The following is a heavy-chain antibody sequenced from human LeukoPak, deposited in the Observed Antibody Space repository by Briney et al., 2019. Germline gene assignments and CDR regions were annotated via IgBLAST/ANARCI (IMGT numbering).Heavy chain of an antibody. J-gene: IGHJ4*02. CDR2: ISTRSDYI. Sequence: PGGSLRLSCAASGFTFSSYSMNWVRRAPGKGLEWVSSISTRSDYIYYAESVKGRFTISRDNAKNSLYLQMNSLRAEDAAVYYCARYVYGVVTSFDYWGQGTLVTVSS. CDR3: ARYVYGVVTSFDY. D-gene: IGHD3-3*01. CDR1: GFTFSSYS. V-gene: IGHV3-21*01.